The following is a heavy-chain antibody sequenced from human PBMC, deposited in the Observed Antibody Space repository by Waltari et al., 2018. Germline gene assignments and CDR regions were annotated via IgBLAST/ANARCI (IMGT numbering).Heavy chain of an antibody. D-gene: IGHD1-26*01. CDR3: ARHRPVGATKGYYYYGMDV. CDR2: IYHSGST. J-gene: IGHJ6*02. Sequence: QVQLQESGPGLVKPSETLSLTCAVSGYSISSGYYWGWIRQPPGKGLEWIGSIYHSGSTYYNPSLKSRVTISVDTSKNQFSLKLSSVTAADTAVYYCARHRPVGATKGYYYYGMDVWGQGTTVTVSS. V-gene: IGHV4-38-2*01. CDR1: GYSISSGYY.